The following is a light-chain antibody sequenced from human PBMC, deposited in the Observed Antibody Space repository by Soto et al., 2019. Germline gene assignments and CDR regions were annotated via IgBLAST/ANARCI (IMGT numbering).Light chain of an antibody. V-gene: IGKV3-15*01. Sequence: EIVMTQSPATLSVSPRERATLSCRASQSVSSNLAWYQQIPGQAPRLLIYGASTRATGIPARFSGSGSGTEFTLTISSLQSEDFGVYYCQQYDNWPPLTFGGGTKVEIK. CDR2: GAS. CDR3: QQYDNWPPLT. J-gene: IGKJ4*01. CDR1: QSVSSN.